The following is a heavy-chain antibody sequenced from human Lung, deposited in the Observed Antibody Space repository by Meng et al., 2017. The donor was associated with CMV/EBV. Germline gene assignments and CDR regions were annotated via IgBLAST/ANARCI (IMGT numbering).Heavy chain of an antibody. CDR2: ISFDGGTR. CDR3: AREYGSSSAFDY. V-gene: IGHV3-30*14. D-gene: IGHD6-6*01. Sequence: SCAASGFTFSRYAFHWVRQAPGKGLEWVAVISFDGGTRYYADSVKGRFTIYGDSSRNSLYLQLNSLSPEDKAVYYCAREYGSSSAFDYWGQGTVVTVSS. CDR1: GFTFSRYA. J-gene: IGHJ4*02.